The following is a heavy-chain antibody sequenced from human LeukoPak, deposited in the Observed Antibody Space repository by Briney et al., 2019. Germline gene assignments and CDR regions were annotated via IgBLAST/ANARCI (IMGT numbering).Heavy chain of an antibody. CDR2: INPNSGGT. J-gene: IGHJ4*02. CDR1: GYTFTGYY. CDR3: ARAYSSGLIDY. Sequence: ASVKVSCKASGYTFTGYYMHWVRQAPGQGLEWMGWINPNSGGTNYAQRFQGRVTMTRNTSISTAYMELSSLRSEDTAVYYCARAYSSGLIDYWGQGTLVTVSS. D-gene: IGHD6-19*01. V-gene: IGHV1-2*02.